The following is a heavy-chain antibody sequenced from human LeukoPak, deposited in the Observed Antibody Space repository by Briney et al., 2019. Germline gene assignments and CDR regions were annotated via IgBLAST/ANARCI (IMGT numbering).Heavy chain of an antibody. V-gene: IGHV3-23*01. CDR1: GFTFSTYA. CDR2: ISNSGRI. CDR3: ARLLTEHFYY. Sequence: GGSLRLSCATSGFTFSTYAFSWVRQAPGKGLEWVADISNSGRIHYADSVKGRFTISRDNNKAILYLQMDNVTLQDTATYFCARLLTEHFYYWGQGTLVTVSS. D-gene: IGHD2-21*02. J-gene: IGHJ4*02.